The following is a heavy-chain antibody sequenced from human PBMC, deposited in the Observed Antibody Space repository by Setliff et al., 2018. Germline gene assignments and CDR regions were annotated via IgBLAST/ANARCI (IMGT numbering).Heavy chain of an antibody. CDR2: IKGKNDGLAT. D-gene: IGHD3-16*01. V-gene: IGHV3-15*07. CDR1: GFTFSTAW. CDR3: TTDPSPTFGGVIGAAFDF. J-gene: IGHJ3*01. Sequence: PGGPLRLSCAASGFTFSTAWMNWVRQAPGKGLEWVGRIKGKNDGLATDYAAPVKGRFTISRDDSKNTLYLQMNSLKTEDTAVYYCTTDPSPTFGGVIGAAFDFWGQGTMVTVSS.